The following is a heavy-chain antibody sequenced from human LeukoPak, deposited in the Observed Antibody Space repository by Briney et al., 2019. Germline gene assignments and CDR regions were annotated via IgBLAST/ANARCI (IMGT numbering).Heavy chain of an antibody. Sequence: PGGSLRLSCAASGFTFDDYGMSWVRQAPGKGLEWVSGINWNGGSTGYADSVKGRFTISRDNAKNSLYLQMNSLRAEDTALYYCARDAGISYCGGDCWDVWGKGTTVTVSS. J-gene: IGHJ6*04. D-gene: IGHD2-21*02. CDR2: INWNGGST. V-gene: IGHV3-20*04. CDR3: ARDAGISYCGGDCWDV. CDR1: GFTFDDYG.